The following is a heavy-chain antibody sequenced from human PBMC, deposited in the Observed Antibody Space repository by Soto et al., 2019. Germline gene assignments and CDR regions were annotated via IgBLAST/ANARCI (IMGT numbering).Heavy chain of an antibody. CDR3: ARDTGSSWYSPRGGMDV. D-gene: IGHD6-13*01. Sequence: ESGGGLVQPGRSLRLSCAASGFTFDDYAMHWVRQAPGKGLEWVSGISWNSGSIDYADSVKGRFTISRDNAKNSLYLQMNSLRAEDTALYYCARDTGSSWYSPRGGMDVWGQGTTVTVSS. CDR1: GFTFDDYA. J-gene: IGHJ6*02. CDR2: ISWNSGSI. V-gene: IGHV3-9*01.